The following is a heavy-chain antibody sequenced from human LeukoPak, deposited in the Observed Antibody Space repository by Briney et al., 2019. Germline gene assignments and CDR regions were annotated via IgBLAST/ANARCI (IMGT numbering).Heavy chain of an antibody. CDR2: ISYDGSNK. CDR1: GFTFSSYG. V-gene: IGHV3-30*18. CDR3: AKENGYSPKNIDY. J-gene: IGHJ4*02. D-gene: IGHD5-24*01. Sequence: GGSLRLSCAASGFTFSSYGMHWVRQAPGKGLEWVAVISYDGSNKNYADSVKGRFTISRDNSKNTLYLQMNSLRAEDTAVYYCAKENGYSPKNIDYWGQGTPVTVSS.